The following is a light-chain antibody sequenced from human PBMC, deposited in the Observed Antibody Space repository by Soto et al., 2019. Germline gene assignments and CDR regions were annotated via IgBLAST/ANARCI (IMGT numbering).Light chain of an antibody. J-gene: IGKJ4*01. CDR2: KAS. CDR1: QSINSW. V-gene: IGKV1-5*03. CDR3: QQLRMYPST. Sequence: DIQLTQSLSTLCASVGDSVTLTWRASQSINSWLAWYQQKPGKAPNLLISKASTLNSGVPSRFSGSGSGAEFTLTISSLQPEDVATYYCQQLRMYPSTFGGGTKVDIK.